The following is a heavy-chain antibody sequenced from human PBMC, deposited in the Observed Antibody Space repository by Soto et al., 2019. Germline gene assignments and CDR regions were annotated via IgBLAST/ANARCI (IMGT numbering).Heavy chain of an antibody. Sequence: PSETLRLTCTVSGGTISSYYRRWIRQPPGKGLEWIGYIYYSGSTNYNPSLKSRVTISVDTSKNQFSLKLSSVTAADTAVYYCARLSGHDNLFDPRGQRTLDPVSS. J-gene: IGHJ5*01. CDR1: GGTISSYY. D-gene: IGHD5-12*01. V-gene: IGHV4-59*01. CDR2: IYYSGST. CDR3: ARLSGHDNLFDP.